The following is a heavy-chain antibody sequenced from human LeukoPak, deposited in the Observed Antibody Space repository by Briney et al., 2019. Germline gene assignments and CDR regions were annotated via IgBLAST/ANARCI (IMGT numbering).Heavy chain of an antibody. CDR2: INPNSGGT. CDR3: ARSYCRGGDCYFDY. Sequence: ASVKVSCKPSGYTFTGYYMHWVRQAPGQGLEWMGWINPNSGGTNYAQKFQGRVTMTRDTSISTAYMELSRLRSDDTAVYYCARSYCRGGDCYFDYWGQGTLVTVSS. J-gene: IGHJ4*02. CDR1: GYTFTGYY. D-gene: IGHD2-21*02. V-gene: IGHV1-2*02.